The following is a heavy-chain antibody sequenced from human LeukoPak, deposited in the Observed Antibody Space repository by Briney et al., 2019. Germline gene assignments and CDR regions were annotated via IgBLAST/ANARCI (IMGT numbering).Heavy chain of an antibody. V-gene: IGHV4-34*01. CDR1: GGSFNGNY. Sequence: PSETLSLTCAVYGGSFNGNYWTWIRQPPGKGLEWIGGINHSGSTNYNPSLKSRVTISVDTSKNQFSLRLSSVTAADAAVYYCARDDSSRPQFLWGQGTLVTVSS. CDR3: ARDDSSRPQFL. CDR2: INHSGST. D-gene: IGHD6-13*01. J-gene: IGHJ4*02.